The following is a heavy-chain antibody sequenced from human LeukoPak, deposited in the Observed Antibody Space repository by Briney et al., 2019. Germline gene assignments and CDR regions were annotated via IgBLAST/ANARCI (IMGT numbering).Heavy chain of an antibody. V-gene: IGHV1-18*01. Sequence: GASVKVSCKASGYTFTSYGISGVRQAPGKGREWRGWISDYNGKTNYAQKLQGRVTMTTDTSTSTAYMELRSLRSDDTAVYYCARDQTLAVVNIWGQGTLVTVSS. CDR3: ARDQTLAVVNI. D-gene: IGHD3-3*01. CDR1: GYTFTSYG. CDR2: ISDYNGKT. J-gene: IGHJ4*02.